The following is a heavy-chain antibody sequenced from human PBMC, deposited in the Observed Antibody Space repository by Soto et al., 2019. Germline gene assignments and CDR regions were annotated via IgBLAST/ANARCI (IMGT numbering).Heavy chain of an antibody. V-gene: IGHV3-33*01. CDR3: ARDLGSSGTLFDY. J-gene: IGHJ4*02. CDR1: GFTFSSYG. Sequence: PGGSLRLSCAASGFTFSSYGMHWVRQAPGKGLEWVAVIWYDGSNKYYADSVKGRFTISRDNSKNTLYLQMNSLRAEDTAVYYCARDLGSSGTLFDYWGQGTLVTVSS. D-gene: IGHD6-19*01. CDR2: IWYDGSNK.